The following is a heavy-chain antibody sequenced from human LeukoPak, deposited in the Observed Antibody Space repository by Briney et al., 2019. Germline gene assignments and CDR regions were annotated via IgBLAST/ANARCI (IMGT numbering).Heavy chain of an antibody. D-gene: IGHD2-2*01. V-gene: IGHV1-2*02. Sequence: GASVKVSCKASGYTFTGYYMHWVRQAPGQGLEWMGWINPNSGGTNYAQKFQGRVTMTRDTSISTAYMELSRLRSDDTAVYYCARDQRCSSTSCFVSYYYMDVWGKGTTVTVS. J-gene: IGHJ6*03. CDR2: INPNSGGT. CDR1: GYTFTGYY. CDR3: ARDQRCSSTSCFVSYYYMDV.